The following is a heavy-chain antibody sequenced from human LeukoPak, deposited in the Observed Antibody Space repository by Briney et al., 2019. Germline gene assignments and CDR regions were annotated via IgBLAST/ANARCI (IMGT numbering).Heavy chain of an antibody. CDR1: GFTFTSYT. J-gene: IGHJ2*01. V-gene: IGHV3-23*01. CDR3: AKGVSSGWGYWNFDL. D-gene: IGHD6-19*01. CDR2: ISGTGAST. Sequence: GGSLRLSCAAPGFTFTSYTMSWVRQAPGKGLEWVSGISGTGASTYYADSVKGRFTISRDTSKNTLYLQMNSLRAEDTAVYYCAKGVSSGWGYWNFDLWGRGTLVTVSS.